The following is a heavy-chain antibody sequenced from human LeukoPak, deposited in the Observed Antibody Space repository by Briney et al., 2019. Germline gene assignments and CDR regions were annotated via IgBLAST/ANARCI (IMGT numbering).Heavy chain of an antibody. V-gene: IGHV3-30*04. CDR1: GFTFSSYA. D-gene: IGHD6-6*01. J-gene: IGHJ5*02. Sequence: GGSLRLSCAASGFTFSSYAMHWVRQAPGKGLEWVAVISYDGSNKYYADSVKGRFTISRDNSKNTLYLQMNSLRAEDTVLYYCVKASSSSPQYNWFDAWGQGTLVTVSS. CDR2: ISYDGSNK. CDR3: VKASSSSPQYNWFDA.